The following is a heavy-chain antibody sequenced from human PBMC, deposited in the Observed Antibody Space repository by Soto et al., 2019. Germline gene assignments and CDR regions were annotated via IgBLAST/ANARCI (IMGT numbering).Heavy chain of an antibody. D-gene: IGHD1-26*01. CDR3: ARDSLSGTDAFDI. CDR2: ISVYNGNT. V-gene: IGHV1-18*01. J-gene: IGHJ3*02. CDR1: GYTFFNYG. Sequence: ASVKVSCKASGYTFFNYGVTWVRQAPGQGLEWMGWISVYNGNTNYAQKLQGRVTLTTDISTSTAYMELRSLTSDETAVYYCARDSLSGTDAFDIWGQGTMVT.